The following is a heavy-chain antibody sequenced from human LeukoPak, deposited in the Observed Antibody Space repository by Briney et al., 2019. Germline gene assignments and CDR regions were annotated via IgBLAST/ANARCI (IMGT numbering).Heavy chain of an antibody. D-gene: IGHD2-2*01. CDR2: ISGSGGST. Sequence: GGSLRLSCAASGFTFSSYWMSWVRQAPGKGLEWASAISGSGGSTYYADSVKGRFTISRDNSKNTLYLQMNSLRAEDTAVYYCAKTSGRGYYMDVWGKGTTVIVSS. J-gene: IGHJ6*03. V-gene: IGHV3-23*01. CDR3: AKTSGRGYYMDV. CDR1: GFTFSSYW.